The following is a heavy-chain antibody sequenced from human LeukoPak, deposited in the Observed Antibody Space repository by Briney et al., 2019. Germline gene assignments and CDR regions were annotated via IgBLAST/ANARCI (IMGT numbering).Heavy chain of an antibody. Sequence: SQTLSLTCTVSGGSISSGGYYWSWIRQHPGKGLEWIGYICYSGSTYYNPSLKSRVTISVDTSKNQFSLKLSSVTAADTAVYYCARTIRFLEWSDWLDPWGQGTLVTVSS. CDR3: ARTIRFLEWSDWLDP. D-gene: IGHD3-3*01. CDR2: ICYSGST. J-gene: IGHJ5*02. V-gene: IGHV4-31*03. CDR1: GGSISSGGYY.